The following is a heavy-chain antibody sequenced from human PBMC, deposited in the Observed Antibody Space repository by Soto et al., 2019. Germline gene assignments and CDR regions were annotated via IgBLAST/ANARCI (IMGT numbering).Heavy chain of an antibody. Sequence: QLQLQESGPGLVKPSETLSLTCTVSGGSISSSSYYWGWSRQPPGKGLEWIGSIYYSGSTYYNPSLKSRVTISVDTSKNQFSLKLSSVTAADTAVYYCARQSALGGYDYYFDYWGQGTLVTVSS. V-gene: IGHV4-39*01. J-gene: IGHJ4*02. D-gene: IGHD5-12*01. CDR2: IYYSGST. CDR3: ARQSALGGYDYYFDY. CDR1: GGSISSSSYY.